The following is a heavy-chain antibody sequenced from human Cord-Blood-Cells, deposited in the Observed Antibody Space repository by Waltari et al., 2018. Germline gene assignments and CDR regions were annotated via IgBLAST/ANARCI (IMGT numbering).Heavy chain of an antibody. CDR3: ARVSSIAAYYFDY. CDR2: IIPIFGTA. CDR1: GGTFSIYA. Sequence: QVQLVQSGAEVTKPGSSVKVSCKASGGTFSIYAICWVRPAPGQGLEWMGGIIPIFGTANYAKKFQGRVTITADESTSTAYMELSSLRSEDTAVYYCARVSSIAAYYFDYWGQGTLVTVSS. V-gene: IGHV1-69*01. J-gene: IGHJ4*02. D-gene: IGHD6-6*01.